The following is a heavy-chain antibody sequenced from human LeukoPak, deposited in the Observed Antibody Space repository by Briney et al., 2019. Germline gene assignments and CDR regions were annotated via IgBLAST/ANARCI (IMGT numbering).Heavy chain of an antibody. J-gene: IGHJ4*02. V-gene: IGHV3-74*01. D-gene: IGHD3-22*01. CDR3: ARARSGYYFDY. CDR1: GFTFSTYW. CDR2: INSDGSYT. Sequence: PGGSLRLSCTASGFTFSTYWMHWVRQAPGKGLVWVSLINSDGSYTDFADSVKGRFTISRDNAQSTLYLQMSSLRAEDTAVYYCARARSGYYFDYWGQGTLVTVSS.